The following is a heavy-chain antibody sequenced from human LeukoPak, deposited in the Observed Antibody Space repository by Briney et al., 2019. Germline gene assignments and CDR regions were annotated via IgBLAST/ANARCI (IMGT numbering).Heavy chain of an antibody. Sequence: ASVKVSRKASGYTFTGYYMHWVRQAPGQGLEWMGWINPNSGGTNYAQKFQGRVTMTRDTSISTAYMELSRLRSDDTAVYYCARGSYYDSSGYADYWGQGTLVTVSS. CDR3: ARGSYYDSSGYADY. V-gene: IGHV1-2*02. J-gene: IGHJ4*02. D-gene: IGHD3-22*01. CDR2: INPNSGGT. CDR1: GYTFTGYY.